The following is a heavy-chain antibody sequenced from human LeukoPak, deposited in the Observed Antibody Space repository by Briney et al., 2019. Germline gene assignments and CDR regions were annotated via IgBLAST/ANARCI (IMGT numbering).Heavy chain of an antibody. D-gene: IGHD3-9*01. CDR2: IRYDGSNK. Sequence: GGSLRLSCAASGFTFSSYGMHWVRQAPGKGLEWVAFIRYDGSNKYYADSVKGRFTISRDNSKNTLYLQMNSLRAEDTAVYYCAKALLRYFGSAPVTPFDYWGQGALVIVSS. CDR3: AKALLRYFGSAPVTPFDY. J-gene: IGHJ4*02. V-gene: IGHV3-30*02. CDR1: GFTFSSYG.